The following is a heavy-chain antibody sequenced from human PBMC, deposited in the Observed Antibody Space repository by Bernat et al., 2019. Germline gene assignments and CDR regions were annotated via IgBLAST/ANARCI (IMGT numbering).Heavy chain of an antibody. V-gene: IGHV3-33*01. D-gene: IGHD3-3*01. CDR1: GFTFSSYG. CDR2: IWYDGSNK. Sequence: QVQLVESGGGVVQPGRSLRLSCAASGFTFSSYGMHWVRQAPGKGLEWVAVIWYDGSNKYYADSGKGRFTISRDNSKNTLYLQMNSLRAEDTAVYYCARDGYYDFWSGYTYYFDYWGQGTLVTVSS. CDR3: ARDGYYDFWSGYTYYFDY. J-gene: IGHJ4*02.